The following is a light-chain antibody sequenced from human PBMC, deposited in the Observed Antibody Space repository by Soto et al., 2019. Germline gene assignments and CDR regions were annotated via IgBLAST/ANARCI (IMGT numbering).Light chain of an antibody. V-gene: IGKV3-11*01. Sequence: EIVLTQSPATLSLSPGQGASLSCRASQSVGSDLAWFQQKSGQAPRLLIYDVSNRAPGIPARFSGSGSGTDFTLTIGSLEPEDFALYYCQQRSQWPPTFGGGTKVEIK. J-gene: IGKJ4*01. CDR2: DVS. CDR3: QQRSQWPPT. CDR1: QSVGSD.